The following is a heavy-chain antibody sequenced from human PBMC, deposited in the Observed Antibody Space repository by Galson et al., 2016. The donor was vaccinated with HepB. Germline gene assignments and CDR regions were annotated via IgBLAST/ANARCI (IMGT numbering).Heavy chain of an antibody. CDR1: GYTFTAYY. J-gene: IGHJ6*02. Sequence: SVKVSCKASGYTFTAYYIHWIRQIPGQGLQWMGWINPTTGDTNYAQRFQRWVTMTRDTSISTAYMELSRLRSDDTAVYYCARLRAFGVPPRTAYGTDLWGQGTTVTVSS. CDR3: ARLRAFGVPPRTAYGTDL. D-gene: IGHD3-3*01. V-gene: IGHV1-2*04. CDR2: INPTTGDT.